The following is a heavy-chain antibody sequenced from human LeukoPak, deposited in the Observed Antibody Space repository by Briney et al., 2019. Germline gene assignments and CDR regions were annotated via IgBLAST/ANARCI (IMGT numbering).Heavy chain of an antibody. CDR3: ARDWLLRYSEGGFDY. J-gene: IGHJ4*02. D-gene: IGHD3-9*01. V-gene: IGHV1-2*02. Sequence: ASVKVSCKASGGTFTNDAISWVRQAPGQGFEWMGWINPNSGDTNYAQKFQGRVTMTRDTSISTAYMELSRLRSDDTAVYYCARDWLLRYSEGGFDYWGQGILVTVSS. CDR1: GGTFTNDA. CDR2: INPNSGDT.